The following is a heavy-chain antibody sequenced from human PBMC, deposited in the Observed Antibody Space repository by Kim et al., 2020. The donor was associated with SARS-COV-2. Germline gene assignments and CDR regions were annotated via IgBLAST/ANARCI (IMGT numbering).Heavy chain of an antibody. CDR3: ARDYYGSGSYSFDY. V-gene: IGHV3-21*01. Sequence: ADSVNGRFTISRDNAKNSLYPQMNSLRAEDTAVYYCARDYYGSGSYSFDYWGQGTLVTVSS. J-gene: IGHJ4*02. D-gene: IGHD3-10*01.